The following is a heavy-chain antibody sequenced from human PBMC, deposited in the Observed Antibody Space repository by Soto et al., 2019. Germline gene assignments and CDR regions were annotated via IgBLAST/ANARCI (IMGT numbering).Heavy chain of an antibody. Sequence: GGSLRLSCAASGFTVSSNYMSWVRQAPGKGLEWVSVIYSGGSTYYADSVKGRFTISRDNSKNTLYLQMNSLRAEDTAVYYCARDSVGRLDWGFYYYYYMDVWGKGTTVTVSS. CDR2: IYSGGST. CDR3: ARDSVGRLDWGFYYYYYMDV. J-gene: IGHJ6*03. D-gene: IGHD2-8*02. CDR1: GFTVSSNY. V-gene: IGHV3-66*01.